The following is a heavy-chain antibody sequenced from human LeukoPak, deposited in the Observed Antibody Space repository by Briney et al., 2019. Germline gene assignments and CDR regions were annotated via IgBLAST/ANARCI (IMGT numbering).Heavy chain of an antibody. D-gene: IGHD4-17*01. CDR1: GGSFSGYY. CDR2: INHSGST. Sequence: SETLSLTCAVYGGSFSGYYWSWIRQPPGKGLEWIGEINHSGSTNYNPSLKSRVTISVDTSKNQFSLKLSSVTAADTAVYYCARVGTYGDFSFDYWGQGTLVTVSS. V-gene: IGHV4-34*01. CDR3: ARVGTYGDFSFDY. J-gene: IGHJ4*02.